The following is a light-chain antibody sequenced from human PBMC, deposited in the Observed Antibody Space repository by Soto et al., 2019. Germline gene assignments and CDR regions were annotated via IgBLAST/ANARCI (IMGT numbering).Light chain of an antibody. CDR1: QSVDSSL. Sequence: EIVLTQSPSSLSLSPGERATLSCRASQSVDSSLFAWYQQKPGQAPRLLIHGASNRATGIPDRFSGSGSGTDFTLTISRLEPEDFAVYYCQQYVSSVTFGQGTKVEIK. CDR2: GAS. V-gene: IGKV3-20*01. CDR3: QQYVSSVT. J-gene: IGKJ1*01.